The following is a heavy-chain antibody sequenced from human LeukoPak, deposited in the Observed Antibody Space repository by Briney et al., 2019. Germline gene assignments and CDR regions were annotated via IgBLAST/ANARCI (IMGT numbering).Heavy chain of an antibody. CDR3: AGDLGGYSSSWAFDY. CDR1: GFTFSSYS. CDR2: ISSSSSYI. J-gene: IGHJ4*02. Sequence: PGGSLILCCAASGFTFSSYSMNWVRQAPGKGPEWVSSISSSSSYIYYADSVKGRFTISRDNAKNSLYLQMNSLRAEDTAVYYCAGDLGGYSSSWAFDYWGQGTLVTVSS. V-gene: IGHV3-21*01. D-gene: IGHD6-13*01.